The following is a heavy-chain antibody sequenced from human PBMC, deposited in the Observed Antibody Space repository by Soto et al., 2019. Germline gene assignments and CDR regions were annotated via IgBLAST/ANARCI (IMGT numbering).Heavy chain of an antibody. CDR1: GYTFTSYD. V-gene: IGHV1-8*01. CDR3: ARVWSGYQDYYYYGMDV. D-gene: IGHD3-3*01. J-gene: IGHJ6*02. Sequence: GASVKVSCKASGYTFTSYDINWVRQATGQGLEWMGWMNPNSGNTGYAQKFQGGVTMTRNTSISTAYMELSSLRSEDTAVYYCARVWSGYQDYYYYGMDVWGQGTTVTVSS. CDR2: MNPNSGNT.